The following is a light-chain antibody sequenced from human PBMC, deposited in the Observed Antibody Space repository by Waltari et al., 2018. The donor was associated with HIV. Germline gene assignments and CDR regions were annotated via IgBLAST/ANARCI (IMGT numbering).Light chain of an antibody. J-gene: IGLJ2*01. Sequence: SYELTQPPSVSVSPGPTARITCSGDKLGDKYACWYQRKPGQSPVLVIYQDSKRPAGIPERFSGSNSGNTATLTISGTQAMDEADYYCQAWDSSTAVFGGGTKLTVL. CDR3: QAWDSSTAV. CDR2: QDS. V-gene: IGLV3-1*01. CDR1: KLGDKY.